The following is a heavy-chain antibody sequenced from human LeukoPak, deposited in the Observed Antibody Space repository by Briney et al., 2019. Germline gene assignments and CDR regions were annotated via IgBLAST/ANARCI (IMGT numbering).Heavy chain of an antibody. CDR3: ARDLPAGSSWYGGRDY. V-gene: IGHV3-11*06. Sequence: GGSLRLSCAASGFTFSDYYMSWIRQAPGKGLEWVSYISSSSSYIYYADSVKGRFTISRDNAKKSLYLQMNSQRAEDTAVYYCARDLPAGSSWYGGRDYWGQGTLGTVSS. J-gene: IGHJ4*02. CDR1: GFTFSDYY. CDR2: ISSSSSYI. D-gene: IGHD6-13*01.